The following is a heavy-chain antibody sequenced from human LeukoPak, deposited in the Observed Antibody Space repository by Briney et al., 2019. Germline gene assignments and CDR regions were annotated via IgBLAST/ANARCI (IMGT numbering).Heavy chain of an antibody. CDR3: ARGVFGVAMNFDY. CDR2: IYYSGST. Sequence: SETLSLTCAVSGGSISSYYWSWIRQPPGKGVEWIGYIYYSGSTNYNPSLKSRVTISVDTSKNQFSLKLSSVTAADTAVYYCARGVFGVAMNFDYWGQGTLVTVSS. D-gene: IGHD3-3*01. J-gene: IGHJ4*02. V-gene: IGHV4-59*01. CDR1: GGSISSYY.